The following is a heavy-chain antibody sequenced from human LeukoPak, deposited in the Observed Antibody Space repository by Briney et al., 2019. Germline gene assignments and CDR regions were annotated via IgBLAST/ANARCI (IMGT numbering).Heavy chain of an antibody. Sequence: SETLSLTCTASGGSISSYYWSWIRQPPGKGLEWIGYIYYSGSTNYNPSLKSRVTISVDTSKNQFSLKLSSVTAADTAVYYCAMSGSYYLDAFDIWGQGTMVTVSS. CDR1: GGSISSYY. V-gene: IGHV4-59*01. CDR2: IYYSGST. D-gene: IGHD1-26*01. J-gene: IGHJ3*02. CDR3: AMSGSYYLDAFDI.